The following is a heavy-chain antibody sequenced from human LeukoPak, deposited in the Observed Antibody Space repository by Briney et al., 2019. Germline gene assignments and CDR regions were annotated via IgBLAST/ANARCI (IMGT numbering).Heavy chain of an antibody. J-gene: IGHJ4*02. CDR1: GYTFTSYD. V-gene: IGHV1-8*01. D-gene: IGHD3-10*01. CDR2: MNPNSGNT. CDR3: ATPYYYGSGSSLYYFEF. Sequence: ASVKVSCKASGYTFTSYDINWVRQATGQGLEWMGWMNPNSGNTGYAQKLQGRVTMTTDTSTSTAYMELRSLRSDDTAVYYCATPYYYGSGSSLYYFEFWGQGTLLTVSS.